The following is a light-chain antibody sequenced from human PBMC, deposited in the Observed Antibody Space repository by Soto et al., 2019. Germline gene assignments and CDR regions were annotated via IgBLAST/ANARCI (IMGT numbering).Light chain of an antibody. CDR2: GAS. J-gene: IGKJ2*01. CDR1: QSVSSSY. CDR3: QQYGSSPYT. V-gene: IGKV3-20*01. Sequence: EIVLTQSPGTLSLSPGERATLSCRASQSVSSSYLAWYQQKPGQAPRLLIYGASSSATGIPDRFSGSGSGTNFTLTISRLESEDFAVYYCQQYGSSPYTFGQATKLEIK.